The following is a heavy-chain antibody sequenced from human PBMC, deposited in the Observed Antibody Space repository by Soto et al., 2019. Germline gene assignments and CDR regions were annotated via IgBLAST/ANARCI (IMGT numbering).Heavy chain of an antibody. J-gene: IGHJ6*02. V-gene: IGHV4-59*08. Sequence: QVQLQESGPGLVKPSETLSLTCTVSGGSIPNYYCSWFRQPPGKGLEWICYIRYDGYSVYNPNLKKRVTMSMDTSKTQFSLMLESVTVTDTAVYYCARHGFVSLHGLVDVWGQGTTVIVSS. CDR2: IRYDGYS. CDR1: GGSIPNYY. CDR3: ARHGFVSLHGLVDV. D-gene: IGHD3-10*01.